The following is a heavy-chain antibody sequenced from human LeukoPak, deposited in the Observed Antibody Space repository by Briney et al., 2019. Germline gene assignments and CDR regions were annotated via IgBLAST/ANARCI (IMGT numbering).Heavy chain of an antibody. J-gene: IGHJ4*02. V-gene: IGHV3-11*01. D-gene: IGHD4/OR15-4a*01. CDR2: ISNSGFTT. CDR3: AREDSGGNSFDY. Sequence: GGSLRLSCAASGFTLSDYYVSWIRQAPGKGLEWVAFISNSGFTTYYADSVKGRFTVSRDNAKDSVSLQMDSLRANDTARYYCAREDSGGNSFDYWGQGAQVTVS. CDR1: GFTLSDYY.